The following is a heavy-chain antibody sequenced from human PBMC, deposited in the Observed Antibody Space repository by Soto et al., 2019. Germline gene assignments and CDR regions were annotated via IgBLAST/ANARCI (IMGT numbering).Heavy chain of an antibody. D-gene: IGHD1-26*01. CDR3: ARVYSGSYSDY. CDR2: IFHSGST. J-gene: IGHJ4*02. V-gene: IGHV4-4*02. CDR1: GGSIRSNNW. Sequence: PSETLSLTCAVSGGSIRSNNWWSWVRQPPGKGLEWIGEIFHSGSTNYNPSHKTRFTISVDKSKNQFSLKLSSVTAADTAVYYCARVYSGSYSDYWGQGTLVTVSS.